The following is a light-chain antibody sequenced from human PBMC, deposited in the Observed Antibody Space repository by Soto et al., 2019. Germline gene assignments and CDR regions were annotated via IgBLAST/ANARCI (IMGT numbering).Light chain of an antibody. CDR3: QQRCDWPST. CDR2: DAS. Sequence: EIVLTQSPATLSLSPGERATLSCRASQSVSRYLAWYEQKPGQAPRLLIYDASNRATGIPARFSGSGSGTDFTPTISSLEPEDFAVYYCQQRCDWPSTFGGGTKVQIK. J-gene: IGKJ4*01. V-gene: IGKV3-11*01. CDR1: QSVSRY.